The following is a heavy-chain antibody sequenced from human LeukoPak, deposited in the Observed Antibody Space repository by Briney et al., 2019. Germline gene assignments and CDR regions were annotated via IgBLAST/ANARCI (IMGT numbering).Heavy chain of an antibody. J-gene: IGHJ4*02. D-gene: IGHD6-13*01. V-gene: IGHV4-34*01. CDR2: INHSGST. Sequence: ASETLSLTCAVYGGSFSGYYWSWIRQPPGEGLEWIGEINHSGSTNYNPSLKSRVTISVDTSKNQFSLKLSSVTAADTAVYYCARGNLPLLRSGGSWWKNPYYFDYWGQGTLVTVSS. CDR3: ARGNLPLLRSGGSWWKNPYYFDY. CDR1: GGSFSGYY.